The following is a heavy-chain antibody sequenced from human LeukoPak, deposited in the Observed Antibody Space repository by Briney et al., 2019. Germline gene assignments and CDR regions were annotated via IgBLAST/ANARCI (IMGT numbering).Heavy chain of an antibody. Sequence: ASVKLSCKASGYTFTSYYMHWVRQAPGQGLEWMGIINPSGGSTSYAQKFQGRVTMTRDTSTSTVYMELSSLRSEDTAVYYCARDYTPSSSGYYDPSFDYWGQGTLVTVSS. CDR3: ARDYTPSSSGYYDPSFDY. V-gene: IGHV1-46*01. D-gene: IGHD3-22*01. CDR1: GYTFTSYY. J-gene: IGHJ4*02. CDR2: INPSGGST.